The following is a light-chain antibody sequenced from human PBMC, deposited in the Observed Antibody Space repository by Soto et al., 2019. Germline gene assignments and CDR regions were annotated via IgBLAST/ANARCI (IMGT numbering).Light chain of an antibody. J-gene: IGLJ3*02. V-gene: IGLV1-51*02. Sequence: QSVLTQPPSVSAAPGQTITISCSGSSSNIGNNYVSWYQQLPGTAPTLLIYENNKRPSGIPDRFSGCKSGTSATLGITGLQPGDEADYYCGTWDSTLSLYWVFGGGTKLTVL. CDR3: GTWDSTLSLYWV. CDR2: ENN. CDR1: SSNIGNNY.